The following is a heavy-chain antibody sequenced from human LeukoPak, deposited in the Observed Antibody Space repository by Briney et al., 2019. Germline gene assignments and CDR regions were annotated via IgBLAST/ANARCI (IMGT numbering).Heavy chain of an antibody. CDR3: ATVTCDYWGPDTYSSSCPFDY. CDR1: GYTFTGYY. Sequence: ASVKVSCKASGYTFTGYYMHWVQQAPGKGLEWMGRVDPEDGETIYAEKFQGRVTITADTSTDTAYMELSSLRSEDTAVYYCATVTCDYWGPDTYSSSCPFDYWGQGTLVTVSS. CDR2: VDPEDGET. V-gene: IGHV1-69-2*01. J-gene: IGHJ4*02. D-gene: IGHD6-13*01.